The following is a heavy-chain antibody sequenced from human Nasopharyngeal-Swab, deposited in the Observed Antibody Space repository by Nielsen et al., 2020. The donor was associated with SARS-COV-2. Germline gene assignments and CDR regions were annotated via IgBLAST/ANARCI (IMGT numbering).Heavy chain of an antibody. D-gene: IGHD3-3*01. Sequence: GESLKISCAASGFPFSIYWMTWVRQAPGRGLEWVSNMNEDGSEKNYVDSVKGRFTISRDNAKNLLYLQMNSLRAEDTAVYYCAREKDFWGGSHYFYMDVWGKGTTVTVSS. V-gene: IGHV3-7*05. CDR3: AREKDFWGGSHYFYMDV. CDR1: GFPFSIYW. J-gene: IGHJ6*03. CDR2: MNEDGSEK.